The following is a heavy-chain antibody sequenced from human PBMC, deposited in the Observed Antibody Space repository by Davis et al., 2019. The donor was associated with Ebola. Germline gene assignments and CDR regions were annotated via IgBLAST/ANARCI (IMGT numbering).Heavy chain of an antibody. CDR1: GFIFNNYA. CDR2: ISGSGATT. V-gene: IGHV3-23*01. D-gene: IGHD2/OR15-2a*01. Sequence: GESLKISCAASGFIFNNYAMHWVRQAPGKGLEWVSGISGSGATTYYADSVKGRFTISRDNSKNTLYLQMNSLRADDTALYYCAKGGARYFYHYYGMDVWGQGTTVTVSS. CDR3: AKGGARYFYHYYGMDV. J-gene: IGHJ6*02.